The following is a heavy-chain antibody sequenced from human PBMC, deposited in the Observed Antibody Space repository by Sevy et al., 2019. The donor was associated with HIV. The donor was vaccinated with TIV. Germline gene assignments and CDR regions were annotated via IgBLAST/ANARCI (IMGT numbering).Heavy chain of an antibody. CDR2: IRYDGSNK. Sequence: GGSLRLSCAASGFTFSSYGMHWVRQAPGKGLEWVAFIRYDGSNKYYADSVKGRFTISRDNSKNTLYLQMNSLRAEDTAVYYCAKDVYRRSYFDYWGQGTLVNVSS. CDR1: GFTFSSYG. J-gene: IGHJ4*02. CDR3: AKDVYRRSYFDY. V-gene: IGHV3-30*02.